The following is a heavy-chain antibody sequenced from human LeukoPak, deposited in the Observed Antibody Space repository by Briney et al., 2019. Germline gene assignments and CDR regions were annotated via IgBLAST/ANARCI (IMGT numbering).Heavy chain of an antibody. D-gene: IGHD5-24*01. CDR2: ISSSGSTT. J-gene: IGHJ6*02. CDR3: ARGPRDGYNYYYGMDV. V-gene: IGHV3-48*03. Sequence: GVLRLSCAASGFTFSSYEMNWVRQAPGKGLEWVSYISSSGSTTYYADSVKGRFTISRDNAKNSLYLQMNSLRAEDTAVYYCARGPRDGYNYYYGMDVWGQGTTVTVSS. CDR1: GFTFSSYE.